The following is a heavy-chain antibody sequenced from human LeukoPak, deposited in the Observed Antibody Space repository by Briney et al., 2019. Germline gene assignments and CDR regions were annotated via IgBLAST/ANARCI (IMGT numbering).Heavy chain of an antibody. Sequence: SETLSLTCTVSGGSISSSSYYWGWIRQPPGKGLEWIGSIYYSGSTYYNPSLKSRVTISVDTSKNQFSLKLSSVTAADTAVYYCARARVRGVSPLDYWGQGTLVTVSS. D-gene: IGHD3-10*01. CDR1: GGSISSSSYY. CDR3: ARARVRGVSPLDY. J-gene: IGHJ4*02. CDR2: IYYSGST. V-gene: IGHV4-39*01.